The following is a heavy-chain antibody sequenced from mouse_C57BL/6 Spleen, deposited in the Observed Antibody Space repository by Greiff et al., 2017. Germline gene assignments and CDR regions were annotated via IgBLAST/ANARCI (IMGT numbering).Heavy chain of an antibody. J-gene: IGHJ1*03. Sequence: QVQLKESGPELVKPGASVKLSCKASGYTFTSYDINWVKQRPGQGLGWIGWIYPRDGSTKYNEKFKGKATLTVDTSSSTAYMELHSLTSEDSAVYFCARGGSSPHWYFDVWGTGTTVTVSS. CDR2: IYPRDGST. CDR1: GYTFTSYD. D-gene: IGHD1-1*01. CDR3: ARGGSSPHWYFDV. V-gene: IGHV1-85*01.